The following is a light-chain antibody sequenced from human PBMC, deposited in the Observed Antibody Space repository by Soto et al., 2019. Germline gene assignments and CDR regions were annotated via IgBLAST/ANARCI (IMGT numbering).Light chain of an antibody. Sequence: EIVLTQSPGTLSLSPGEEATLSCRASQSVDSNYLAWYQQKPGQAPRLLIYGASSRATGIPDRFSGSGSGADFTLTISSLQPEDFATYYCQQSYSTPITFGQGTRLEIK. CDR2: GAS. J-gene: IGKJ5*01. V-gene: IGKV3-20*01. CDR3: QQSYSTPIT. CDR1: QSVDSNY.